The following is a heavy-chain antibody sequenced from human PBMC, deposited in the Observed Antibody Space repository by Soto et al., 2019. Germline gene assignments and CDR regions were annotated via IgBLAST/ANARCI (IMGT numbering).Heavy chain of an antibody. CDR2: IWYDGSNK. CDR3: ARVEGFSGSLNTMVRGVIRVYYGMDV. V-gene: IGHV3-33*01. D-gene: IGHD3-10*01. J-gene: IGHJ6*02. Sequence: GSLRLSCAASGFTFSSYGMHWVRQAPGKGLEWVAVIWYDGSNKYYADSVKGRFTISRDNSKNTLYLQMNSLRAEDTAVYYCARVEGFSGSLNTMVRGVIRVYYGMDVWGQGTTVTVSS. CDR1: GFTFSSYG.